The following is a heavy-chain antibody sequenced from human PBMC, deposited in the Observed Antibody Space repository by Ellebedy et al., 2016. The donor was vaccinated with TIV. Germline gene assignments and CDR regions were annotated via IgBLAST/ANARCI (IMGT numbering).Heavy chain of an antibody. V-gene: IGHV1-69*04. CDR2: IIPILGIA. Sequence: AASVKVSCKACGGTFSSYAISWVRQAPGQGLEWMGRIIPILGIANYAQKFQGRVTITADKSTSTAYMELSRLRSDDTAVYYCARGIGDPPYFDYWGQGTLVTVSS. CDR3: ARGIGDPPYFDY. D-gene: IGHD2-15*01. J-gene: IGHJ4*02. CDR1: GGTFSSYA.